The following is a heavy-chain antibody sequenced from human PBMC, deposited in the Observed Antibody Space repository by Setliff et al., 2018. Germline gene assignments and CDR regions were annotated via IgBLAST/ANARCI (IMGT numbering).Heavy chain of an antibody. J-gene: IGHJ4*02. CDR3: ARARSSGWEEPDY. Sequence: PGGSLRLSCVVSGLTFRNFGMTWVRQAPGKGLEWLSKISGASSTIYYADSVKGRFTISRDNAQNSLYLQMNSLRAEDTAVYFCARARSSGWEEPDYWGQGTLVTVSS. D-gene: IGHD6-19*01. CDR2: ISGASSTI. CDR1: GLTFRNFG. V-gene: IGHV3-48*01.